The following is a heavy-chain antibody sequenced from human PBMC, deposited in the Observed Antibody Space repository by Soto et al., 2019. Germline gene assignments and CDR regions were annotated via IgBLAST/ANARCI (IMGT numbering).Heavy chain of an antibody. V-gene: IGHV3-74*01. Sequence: GGSLRLSCAASGFTFSNYWMHWVRQAPGKGLVWVSQIKSDGSSTTYADSVKDRFTISRDNAKNTLYLQMNSLRTEDTAVYYCVRGADSSFQHWGQGALVTVSS. CDR2: IKSDGSST. J-gene: IGHJ1*01. CDR1: GFTFSNYW. CDR3: VRGADSSFQH. D-gene: IGHD2-15*01.